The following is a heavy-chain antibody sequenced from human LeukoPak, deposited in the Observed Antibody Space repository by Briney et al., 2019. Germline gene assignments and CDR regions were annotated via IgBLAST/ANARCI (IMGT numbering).Heavy chain of an antibody. J-gene: IGHJ6*03. Sequence: SVKVSCKASGGTFSSYAISWVRQAPGQGLEWMGGIIPIFGTANYAQKFQGRVTITADKSTSTAYMELSSLRSDDTAVYYCARDPSSSWYGQSYYYYYMDVWGQGTLVTVSS. D-gene: IGHD6-13*01. CDR3: ARDPSSSWYGQSYYYYYMDV. CDR2: IIPIFGTA. CDR1: GGTFSSYA. V-gene: IGHV1-69*06.